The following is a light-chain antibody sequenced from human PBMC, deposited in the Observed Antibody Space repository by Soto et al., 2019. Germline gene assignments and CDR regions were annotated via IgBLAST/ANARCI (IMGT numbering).Light chain of an antibody. V-gene: IGKV3-15*01. J-gene: IGKJ1*01. CDR1: QSVDSN. Sequence: IVLTPSPGTLSLSPVDRATLSCRASQSVDSNFLAWYQQKPGQAPRLLIYAASTRAAGVPARFSSSGSGTEFTLTISSLQSEDFAVYFCQQYADWPKTFGQGTKVDIK. CDR3: QQYADWPKT. CDR2: AAS.